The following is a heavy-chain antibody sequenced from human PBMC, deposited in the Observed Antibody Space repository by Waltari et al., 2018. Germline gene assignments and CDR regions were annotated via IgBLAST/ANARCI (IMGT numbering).Heavy chain of an antibody. D-gene: IGHD6-6*01. V-gene: IGHV1-69*12. CDR3: ARVVEYSSSLFDY. J-gene: IGHJ4*02. Sequence: QVQLVQSGAEVKKPGSSVMVSCKASGGTFSSSAISWVRRGPGQGLEWMGGSIPICGTANYAQKFQGRVTITADESTSTAYMELSSLRSEDTAVYYCARVVEYSSSLFDYWGQGTLVTVSS. CDR2: SIPICGTA. CDR1: GGTFSSSA.